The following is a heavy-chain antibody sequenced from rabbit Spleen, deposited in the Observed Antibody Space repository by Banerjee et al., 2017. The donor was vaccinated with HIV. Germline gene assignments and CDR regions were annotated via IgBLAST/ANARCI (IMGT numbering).Heavy chain of an antibody. CDR2: IYAHSSGST. CDR3: AGRGSAYGYAYGL. Sequence: QQQLEESGGGLVKPEGSLTLTCTASGFSFSSSYWICWVRQAPGKGLEWIACIYAHSSGSTADASWAKGRFTIAKTSSTTVTLQMTSLTVADTATYFCAGRGSAYGYAYGLWGPGTLVTVS. V-gene: IGHV1S45*01. J-gene: IGHJ4*01. CDR1: GFSFSSSYW. D-gene: IGHD6-1*01.